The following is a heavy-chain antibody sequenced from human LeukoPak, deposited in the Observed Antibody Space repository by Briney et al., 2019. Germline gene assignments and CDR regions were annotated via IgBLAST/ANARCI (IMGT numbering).Heavy chain of an antibody. CDR2: VKPDGSEK. D-gene: IGHD3-22*01. V-gene: IGHV3-7*01. Sequence: GGSLTLSCAASGFTFSNYWMTWVRQAPGKGLEWVAHVKPDGSEKSYVDSVKGRFTISRDNAQNSLYLQMNSLRAEDTAVYYCARDRGYYVFDYWGQGTLVTVSS. J-gene: IGHJ4*02. CDR3: ARDRGYYVFDY. CDR1: GFTFSNYW.